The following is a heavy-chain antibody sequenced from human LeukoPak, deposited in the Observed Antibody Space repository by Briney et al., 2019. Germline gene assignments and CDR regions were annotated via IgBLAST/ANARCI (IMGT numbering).Heavy chain of an antibody. CDR1: GYSFTSYW. CDR3: ARHPYYYGSGSYSGVYYYGMDV. J-gene: IGHJ6*04. Sequence: GGSLKISCKGSGYSFTSYWIGWVRQMPGKGLEWMGIIYPGDSDTRYSPSFQGQVTISADKSISTAYLQWSSLKASDTAMYYCARHPYYYGSGSYSGVYYYGMDVWGKGTTVTVSS. D-gene: IGHD3-10*01. CDR2: IYPGDSDT. V-gene: IGHV5-51*01.